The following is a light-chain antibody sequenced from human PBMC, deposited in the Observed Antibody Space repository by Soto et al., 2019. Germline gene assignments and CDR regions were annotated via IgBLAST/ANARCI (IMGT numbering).Light chain of an antibody. CDR2: WAS. J-gene: IGKJ2*01. V-gene: IGKV4-1*01. Sequence: DIVMTQSPDSLAVSLGERATINCKSSQNILYNSNNKNYLAWYQQKPGQPPKLLIYWASTRESGVPDRFSGSGSGTDSALTISSLQAEYVAFYYCQQYFSSPYTFGQGTKLDVK. CDR1: QNILYNSNNKNY. CDR3: QQYFSSPYT.